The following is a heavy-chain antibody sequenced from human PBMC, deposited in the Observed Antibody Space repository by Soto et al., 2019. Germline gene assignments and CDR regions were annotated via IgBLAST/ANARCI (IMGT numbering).Heavy chain of an antibody. J-gene: IGHJ6*02. D-gene: IGHD6-13*01. CDR2: ISAYNGNT. V-gene: IGHV1-18*01. CDR3: ARWGKIAAAGTGYYYYYGMDV. Sequence: GASVRVSCKGSGYTFTSYGISWVGQVPGKGLEWMGWISAYNGNTNYAQKLQGRVTMTTDTSTSTAYMELRSPRSDDTAVYYCARWGKIAAAGTGYYYYYGMDVWGQGTTVTVSS. CDR1: GYTFTSYG.